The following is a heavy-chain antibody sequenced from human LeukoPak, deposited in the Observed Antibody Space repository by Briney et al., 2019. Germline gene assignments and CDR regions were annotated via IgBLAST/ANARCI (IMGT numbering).Heavy chain of an antibody. J-gene: IGHJ1*01. D-gene: IGHD1-26*01. CDR1: GFTFSSYW. CDR2: IKQDGNEK. CDR3: ARASGSYFSLAEYFQH. Sequence: GGSLRLSCAASGFTFSSYWMSWVRQAPGKGLEWVANIKQDGNEKYYVDSVKGRFTISRGNAKNSLYLQMNSLRAEDTAVYYCARASGSYFSLAEYFQHWGQGTLVTVSS. V-gene: IGHV3-7*01.